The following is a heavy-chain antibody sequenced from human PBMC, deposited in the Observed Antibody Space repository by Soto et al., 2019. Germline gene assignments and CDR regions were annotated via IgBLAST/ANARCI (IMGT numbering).Heavy chain of an antibody. V-gene: IGHV1-69*01. CDR1: GGTFSSYA. Sequence: QVQLVQSGAEVKKPGSSVKVSCKASGGTFSSYAISWVRQAAGQGLEWMGGIIPIFGTANYAQKFQGRVTITADESTSTAYMELSSLRSEDTAVYYCARDIRYYDFWSGYGEDAFDIWGQGTMVTVSS. CDR3: ARDIRYYDFWSGYGEDAFDI. D-gene: IGHD3-3*01. J-gene: IGHJ3*02. CDR2: IIPIFGTA.